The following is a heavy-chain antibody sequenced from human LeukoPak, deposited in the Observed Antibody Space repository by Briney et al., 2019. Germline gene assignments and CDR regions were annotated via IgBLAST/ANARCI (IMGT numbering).Heavy chain of an antibody. V-gene: IGHV4-59*01. D-gene: IGHD7-27*01. Sequence: LRLSCTASGFTFGDYAMSWVRQPPGKGLEWIGFFSYSGSTNYNPSLKSRVTISVDTSKNQFSLKLTSVTAADTAVYYCARDGPGDVGFDYWGQGTLVTVSS. CDR2: FSYSGST. CDR1: GFTFGDYA. J-gene: IGHJ4*02. CDR3: ARDGPGDVGFDY.